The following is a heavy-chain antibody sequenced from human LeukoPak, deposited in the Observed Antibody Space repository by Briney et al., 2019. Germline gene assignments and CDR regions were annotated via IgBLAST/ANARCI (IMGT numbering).Heavy chain of an antibody. Sequence: KPSETLSLTCTVSGGSISSYYWSWIRQPPGKGLEWIGYIYYSGSTNYNPSLKSRVTISVATSKNQFSLKLSSVTAADTAVYYCARLLRYDAFDIWGQGTMVTVSS. CDR2: IYYSGST. CDR1: GGSISSYY. J-gene: IGHJ3*02. V-gene: IGHV4-59*01. CDR3: ARLLRYDAFDI. D-gene: IGHD3-9*01.